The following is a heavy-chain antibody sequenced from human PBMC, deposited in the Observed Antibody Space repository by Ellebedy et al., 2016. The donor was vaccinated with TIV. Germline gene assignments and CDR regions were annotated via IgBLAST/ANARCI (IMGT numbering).Heavy chain of an antibody. V-gene: IGHV3-30*04. CDR3: ARVYSL. D-gene: IGHD2-15*01. CDR2: ISYDGSNK. CDR1: GFTFSSYA. Sequence: GESLKISXAASGFTFSSYAMHWVRQAPGKGLEWVAVISYDGSNKYYADSVKGRFTISRDNSKNTLYLQMNSLRAEDTAVYYCARVYSLWGQGTLVTVSS. J-gene: IGHJ4*02.